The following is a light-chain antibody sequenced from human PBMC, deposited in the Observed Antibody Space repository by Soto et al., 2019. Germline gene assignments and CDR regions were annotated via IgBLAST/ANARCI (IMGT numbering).Light chain of an antibody. J-gene: IGKJ4*01. CDR2: GAS. V-gene: IGKV3-20*01. Sequence: EIVLTQSPGTLSLSPGERATLSCRASQRVSSNYLAWYQQKPDQAPKHLIYGASRRASGIPDRFSGRGSGTGFSLTISRLEPEDFAVYFCQQFGPSITFDGETKVEIK. CDR3: QQFGPSIT. CDR1: QRVSSNY.